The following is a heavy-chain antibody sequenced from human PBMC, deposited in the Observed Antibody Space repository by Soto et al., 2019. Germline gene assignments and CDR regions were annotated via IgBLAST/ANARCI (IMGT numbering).Heavy chain of an antibody. CDR1: GGSFSGYY. J-gene: IGHJ3*02. Sequence: QVQLQQWGAGLLKPSETLSLTCAVYGGSFSGYYWSWIRQPPGKGLEWIGEINHSGSTNYNPSLKRRVTISVDTSKNQFSLKLSSVTAADTAVYYCARAGDYGGNSGRAFDIWGQGTMVTVSS. CDR3: ARAGDYGGNSGRAFDI. D-gene: IGHD4-17*01. CDR2: INHSGST. V-gene: IGHV4-34*01.